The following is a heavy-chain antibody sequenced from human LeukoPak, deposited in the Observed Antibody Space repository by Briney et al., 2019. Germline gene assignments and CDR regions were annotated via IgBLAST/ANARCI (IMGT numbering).Heavy chain of an antibody. CDR1: GDSISSGTHY. Sequence: SETLSLTCTVSGDSISSGTHYWGWIRQPPGKGLEWIGTIYYSGSTYYNPSLKRRVIISVDTSKNQFSLKLNSVTAADTAVYYCARLPSFGELLERFDPWGQGTLVTVSS. CDR2: IYYSGST. CDR3: ARLPSFGELLERFDP. V-gene: IGHV4-39*01. D-gene: IGHD3-10*01. J-gene: IGHJ5*02.